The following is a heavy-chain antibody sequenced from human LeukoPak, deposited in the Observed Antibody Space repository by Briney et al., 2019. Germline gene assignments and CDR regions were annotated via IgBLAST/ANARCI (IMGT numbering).Heavy chain of an antibody. CDR1: GYTFTGYY. Sequence: PSVTVSCKASGYTFTGYYIHWVRQAPGQGLEWMGWIYPYSGDTNYAQNFQGRVTMTRDTSISTAYMELSSLKSDDTAVYYCARDRNSGSSLDIWGQGTMLTVSS. D-gene: IGHD6-6*01. J-gene: IGHJ3*02. V-gene: IGHV1-2*02. CDR2: IYPYSGDT. CDR3: ARDRNSGSSLDI.